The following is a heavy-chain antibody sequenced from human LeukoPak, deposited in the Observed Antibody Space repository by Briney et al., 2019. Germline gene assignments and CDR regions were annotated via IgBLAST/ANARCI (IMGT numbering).Heavy chain of an antibody. J-gene: IGHJ4*02. Sequence: GGSLRLSCAASGFTFSSYAMHWVRQAPGKGLEWVAVISYDGSNKYYADSVKGRFTISRDNSKNTLYLQMNSLRAEDTAVYYCARDPSCGGDCYSGDYWGQGTLVTVSS. CDR3: ARDPSCGGDCYSGDY. CDR2: ISYDGSNK. V-gene: IGHV3-30*04. D-gene: IGHD2-21*02. CDR1: GFTFSSYA.